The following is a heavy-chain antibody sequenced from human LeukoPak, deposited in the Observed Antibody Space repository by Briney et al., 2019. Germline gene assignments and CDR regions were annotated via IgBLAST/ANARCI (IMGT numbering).Heavy chain of an antibody. Sequence: ASVKVSCKASGGTFSSYAISWVRQAPGQGLEWMGRIIPILGIANYAQKFQGRVTITADKSTSTAYMELSSLRSEDTAVYYCARLNRDTAMVSYFDYWGQGTLVTVSS. CDR2: IIPILGIA. D-gene: IGHD5-18*01. CDR1: GGTFSSYA. CDR3: ARLNRDTAMVSYFDY. J-gene: IGHJ4*02. V-gene: IGHV1-69*04.